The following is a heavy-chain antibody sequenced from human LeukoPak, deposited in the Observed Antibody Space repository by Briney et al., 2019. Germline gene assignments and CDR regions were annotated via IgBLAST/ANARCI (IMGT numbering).Heavy chain of an antibody. Sequence: GGSPRLSCAASGFTFSSYWMSWVRQAPGKGLEWVANIEQDGSEKYYVDSVKGRFTISRDNAKNSLSLRMNTLRAEDTAVFYCARARAQTFSFDSSGYYLDYWGQGALVTVSS. D-gene: IGHD3-22*01. CDR2: IEQDGSEK. CDR1: GFTFSSYW. CDR3: ARARAQTFSFDSSGYYLDY. V-gene: IGHV3-7*01. J-gene: IGHJ4*02.